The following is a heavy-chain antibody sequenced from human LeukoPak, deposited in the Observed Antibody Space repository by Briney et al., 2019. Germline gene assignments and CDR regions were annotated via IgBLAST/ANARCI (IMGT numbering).Heavy chain of an antibody. CDR2: IIPIFGTA. Sequence: SVKVSCKASGYTFTGYYMHWVRQAPGQGLEWMGGIIPIFGTANYAQKFQGRVTITADESTSTAYMELSSLRSEDTAVYYCARDPPRDQHPYYYYGMDVWGQRTTVTVSS. V-gene: IGHV1-69*13. CDR1: GYTFTGYY. J-gene: IGHJ6*02. CDR3: ARDPPRDQHPYYYYGMDV. D-gene: IGHD2-2*01.